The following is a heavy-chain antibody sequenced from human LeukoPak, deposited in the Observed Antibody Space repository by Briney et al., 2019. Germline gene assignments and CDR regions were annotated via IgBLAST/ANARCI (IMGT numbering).Heavy chain of an antibody. CDR3: ARGSITVVPAFDI. Sequence: SETLSLTCTVSGGSISSYYWSWIRQPPGKGLEWIGYIYYSGSTNYNPSLKSRGTMSVDTSKNQFSLRLTSVTAADTAVYYCARGSITVVPAFDIWGQGTVVTVSS. CDR2: IYYSGST. V-gene: IGHV4-59*12. CDR1: GGSISSYY. D-gene: IGHD4-23*01. J-gene: IGHJ3*02.